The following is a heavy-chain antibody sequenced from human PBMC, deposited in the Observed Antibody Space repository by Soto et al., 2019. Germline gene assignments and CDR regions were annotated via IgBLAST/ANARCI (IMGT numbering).Heavy chain of an antibody. CDR1: GFSLITSGVG. V-gene: IGHV2-5*02. CDR3: AHTKYSNYFYY. CDR2: IYWDDDK. Sequence: QITLKESGPTLVKPTQTLTLTCTFSGFSLITSGVGVAWIRQPPGKALEWLALIYWDDDKRYSPSLKSRLTINKDTSKNQVFLTMINMDPVDTATYYCAHTKYSNYFYYWGQGTLVTVSS. D-gene: IGHD4-4*01. J-gene: IGHJ4*02.